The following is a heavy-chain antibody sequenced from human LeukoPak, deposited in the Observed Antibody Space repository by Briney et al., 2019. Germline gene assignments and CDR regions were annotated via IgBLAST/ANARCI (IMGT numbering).Heavy chain of an antibody. V-gene: IGHV3-21*01. Sequence: GGSLRLSCAASGGTFSNYHMNWVRQAPGKGLEWVSSISSSSDYIYYADSVKGRFTISRDDAKNSLYLQMNSLRVEDTAVYYCARAASFFSCSSTTCYLDHWGQGALVTVSS. J-gene: IGHJ5*02. CDR2: ISSSSDYI. CDR3: ARAASFFSCSSTTCYLDH. CDR1: GGTFSNYH. D-gene: IGHD2-2*01.